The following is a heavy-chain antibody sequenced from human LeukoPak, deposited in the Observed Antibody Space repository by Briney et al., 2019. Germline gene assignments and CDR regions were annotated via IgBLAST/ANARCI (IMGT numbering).Heavy chain of an antibody. V-gene: IGHV1-18*01. CDR1: GYTFTSYG. Sequence: GASVKVSCKASGYTFTSYGVSWVRQAPGQGLEWMGWISAYNCNTNYTQKLQGRVTMTTDASTSTAYMELRSLRSDDTAVYYCARYSGSYGDYWGQGTLVTVSS. D-gene: IGHD1-26*01. J-gene: IGHJ4*02. CDR3: ARYSGSYGDY. CDR2: ISAYNCNT.